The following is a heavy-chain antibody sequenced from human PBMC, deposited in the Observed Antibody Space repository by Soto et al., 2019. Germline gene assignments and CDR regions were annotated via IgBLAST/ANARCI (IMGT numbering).Heavy chain of an antibody. CDR1: GDSMTSSDNY. V-gene: IGHV4-30-4*01. CDR3: AREGGESSDGLYYFDS. J-gene: IGHJ4*02. Sequence: PSETLSLTCTVSGDSMTSSDNYWSWIRQPPGKGLEWIGHIYYSGNTDYNPSLKSRLAISIDTSKNQFSLKLSSVTAADTAVYFCAREGGESSDGLYYFDSWGQGSLVTVSS. CDR2: IYYSGNT. D-gene: IGHD3-16*01.